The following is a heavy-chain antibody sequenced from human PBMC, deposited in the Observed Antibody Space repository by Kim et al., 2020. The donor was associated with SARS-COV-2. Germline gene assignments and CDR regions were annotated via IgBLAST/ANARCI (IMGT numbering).Heavy chain of an antibody. Sequence: ADSVQGRSTSSRDKAKNSLYLQMNSLRAEDTAAYYCARAGGYGDYWYLDLWGRGTLVTVSS. D-gene: IGHD4-17*01. J-gene: IGHJ2*01. CDR3: ARAGGYGDYWYLDL. V-gene: IGHV3-21*01.